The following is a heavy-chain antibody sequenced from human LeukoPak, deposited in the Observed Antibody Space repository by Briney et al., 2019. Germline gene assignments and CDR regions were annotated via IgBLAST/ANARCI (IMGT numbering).Heavy chain of an antibody. V-gene: IGHV3-74*01. J-gene: IGHJ1*01. D-gene: IGHD3-10*01. CDR1: GFTFSGYW. CDR3: ARGRAGSGSYRLGDFQH. Sequence: GGPLRLSCAASGFTFSGYWIHWVRQAPGKGLVWVSRINSDGSSTSYADSVKGRFTISRDNSKNTLYLQMNSLRAEDTAVYYCARGRAGSGSYRLGDFQHWGQGTLVTVSS. CDR2: INSDGSST.